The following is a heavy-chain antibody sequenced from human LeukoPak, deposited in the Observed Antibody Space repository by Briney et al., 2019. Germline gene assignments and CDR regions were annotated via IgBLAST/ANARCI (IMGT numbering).Heavy chain of an antibody. J-gene: IGHJ4*02. Sequence: PGGSLSLSCAASGFTFSSYAMHWVRQAPGKGLEWVAVISYDGSNKYYADSVKGRFTISRDNSKNTLYLQMNSLRAEDTAVYYCARDRRPGIVGAPLDYWGQGTLVTVSS. V-gene: IGHV3-30-3*01. CDR1: GFTFSSYA. D-gene: IGHD1-26*01. CDR2: ISYDGSNK. CDR3: ARDRRPGIVGAPLDY.